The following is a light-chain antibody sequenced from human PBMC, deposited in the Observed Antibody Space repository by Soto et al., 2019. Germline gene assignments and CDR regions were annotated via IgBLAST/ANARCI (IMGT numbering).Light chain of an antibody. CDR1: SSDVGGYNY. J-gene: IGLJ1*01. CDR3: SSYTSSSTLRV. Sequence: QSVLTQPSSVSGSPGQSITISCTGTSSDVGGYNYLSWYQQHPGKAPKLMIYDVSNRPSGVSNRFSGSKSGNTASLTISGLQAEDEADYYCSSYTSSSTLRVFGTGTKVTVL. V-gene: IGLV2-14*01. CDR2: DVS.